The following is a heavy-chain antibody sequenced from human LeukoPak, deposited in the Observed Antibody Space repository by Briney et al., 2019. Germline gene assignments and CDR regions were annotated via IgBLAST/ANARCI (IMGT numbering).Heavy chain of an antibody. Sequence: SETLSLTCTVSGGSISSGGHYWTWIRQHPGKGLGWIAYIYHTGTTYYNPSLKSRINISVDTSKNQFSLKLSSVTAADTAVYYCARSPDDAFDIWGQGTMVTVSS. CDR2: IYHTGTT. CDR3: ARSPDDAFDI. CDR1: GGSISSGGHY. J-gene: IGHJ3*02. V-gene: IGHV4-31*03.